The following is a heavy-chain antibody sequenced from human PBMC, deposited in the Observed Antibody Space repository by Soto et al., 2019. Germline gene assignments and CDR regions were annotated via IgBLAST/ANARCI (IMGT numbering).Heavy chain of an antibody. Sequence: QVRLVQSGAEVRKPGSSVKVSCKASGGTFSRHAISWVRQAPGQGLEWMGGIIPIFGTANHAQKFQGRVPIIADESTSTVYMELRSLRSEDTAMYYCARGWGYDSNDYYYAYWRQGTLVIVSS. CDR1: GGTFSRHA. J-gene: IGHJ4*02. D-gene: IGHD3-22*01. CDR2: IIPIFGTA. CDR3: ARGWGYDSNDYYYAY. V-gene: IGHV1-69*01.